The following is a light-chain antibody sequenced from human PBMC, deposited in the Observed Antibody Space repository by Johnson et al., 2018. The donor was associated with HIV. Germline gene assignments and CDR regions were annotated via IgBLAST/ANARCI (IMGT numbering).Light chain of an antibody. J-gene: IGLJ1*01. CDR1: SSNIGNNY. CDR3: GTWDSSLSASYV. Sequence: QSVLTQPPSVSAAPGQKVTISCSGSSSNIGNNYVSWYQQLPGTAPKLLIYDNNKRPSGIPDRFSGSKSGTSATLGITGLQTGDEADYYCGTWDSSLSASYVFGPEPKVTVL. V-gene: IGLV1-51*01. CDR2: DNN.